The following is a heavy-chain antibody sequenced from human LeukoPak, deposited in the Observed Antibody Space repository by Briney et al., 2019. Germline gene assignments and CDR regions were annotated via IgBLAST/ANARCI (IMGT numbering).Heavy chain of an antibody. Sequence: TGGSLRLSCAASGFTFSSYSMNWVRQAPGKGLEWVSSISRSSSYIYYADSVKGRFTISRDNAKNSLYLQMNSLRAEDTAVYYCARERIAVAKPFDYWGQGTLVTVSS. CDR3: ARERIAVAKPFDY. J-gene: IGHJ4*02. D-gene: IGHD6-19*01. CDR1: GFTFSSYS. CDR2: ISRSSSYI. V-gene: IGHV3-21*01.